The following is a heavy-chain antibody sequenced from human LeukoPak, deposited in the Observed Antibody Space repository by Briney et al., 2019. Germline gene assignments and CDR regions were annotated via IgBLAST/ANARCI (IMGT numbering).Heavy chain of an antibody. CDR3: ARDVGTSGWHTFDY. Sequence: SQTLSLTCDISGESVSSKNGAWNWIRQSPSRGLEWLGRTYYRSKWYTDYAVSMNGRITISPDTSKNQFSLQLNSVTPGDTAVYYCARDVGTSGWHTFDYWGQGTLVTVSS. V-gene: IGHV6-1*01. CDR2: TYYRSKWYT. CDR1: GESVSSKNGA. J-gene: IGHJ4*02. D-gene: IGHD6-19*01.